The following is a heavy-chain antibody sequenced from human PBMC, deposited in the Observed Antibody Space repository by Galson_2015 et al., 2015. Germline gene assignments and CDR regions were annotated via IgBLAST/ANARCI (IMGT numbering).Heavy chain of an antibody. Sequence: SLRLSCAASGFTFSSYSMNWVRQAPGKGLEWVSSISSSSSYIYYADSVKGRFTISRDNAKNSLYLQMNSLRAEDTAVYYCARGDTMVRGVSYGMDVWGQGTLATVSS. CDR1: GFTFSSYS. D-gene: IGHD3-10*01. CDR2: ISSSSSYI. J-gene: IGHJ6*02. CDR3: ARGDTMVRGVSYGMDV. V-gene: IGHV3-21*01.